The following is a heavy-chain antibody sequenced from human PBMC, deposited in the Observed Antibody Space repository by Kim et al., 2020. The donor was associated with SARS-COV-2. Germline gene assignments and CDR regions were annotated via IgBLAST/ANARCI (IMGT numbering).Heavy chain of an antibody. J-gene: IGHJ6*02. CDR3: ATLLWSGYSYYYYYGLDV. Sequence: SETLSLTCTVSGGSISSSSYYWGWIRQPPGKGLEWIGSIYYSGSTYYNPSLKSRVTISVDTSKNQFSLKLSSVTAADTAVYYCATLLWSGYSYYYYYGLDVWGQGTTVTVSS. CDR2: IYYSGST. V-gene: IGHV4-39*01. CDR1: GGSISSSSYY. D-gene: IGHD3-3*01.